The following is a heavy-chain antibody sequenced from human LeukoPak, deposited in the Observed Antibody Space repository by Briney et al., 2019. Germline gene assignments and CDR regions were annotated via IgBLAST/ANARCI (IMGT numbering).Heavy chain of an antibody. Sequence: GGSLRLSCAVSGFRFSGYNMNWVRQAPGKGLEWIAYISSTTVIYYSDSVEGRFTVSRDNAHDSLYLQMSSLTLDDTAVYFCAREGDGSNSGFAYWGQGTLVTVSS. CDR2: ISSTTVI. V-gene: IGHV3-69-1*01. CDR1: GFRFSGYN. CDR3: AREGDGSNSGFAY. D-gene: IGHD4-11*01. J-gene: IGHJ4*02.